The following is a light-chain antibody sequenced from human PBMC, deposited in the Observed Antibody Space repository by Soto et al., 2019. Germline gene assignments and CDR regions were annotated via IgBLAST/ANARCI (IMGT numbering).Light chain of an antibody. V-gene: IGKV2D-29*02. CDR2: EVS. J-gene: IGKJ5*01. Sequence: DIVMTQSPLSLPVTPGAPASIPCRSSHSLLHSNGYNYLDWYLQKQGQSPQLLIYEVSTRVSGVPDRFSGSGSGTDCTLEISRVETDDVGMYYCMQSTQLPPTFGQGTRLEIK. CDR1: HSLLHSNGYNY. CDR3: MQSTQLPPT.